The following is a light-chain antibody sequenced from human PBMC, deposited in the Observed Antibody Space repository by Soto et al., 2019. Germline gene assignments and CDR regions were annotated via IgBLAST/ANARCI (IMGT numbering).Light chain of an antibody. J-gene: IGKJ1*01. CDR3: QPYGSSPPWT. V-gene: IGKV3-20*01. CDR2: GAS. Sequence: EIVLTQSPGTLSLSPGERATLSCRASQSVSSSYLAWYQQKPGQAPRLLIYGASSRATGIPDRFSGSGSGTDFTLTISRLEPADFAVYYCQPYGSSPPWTFGQGTKVEIK. CDR1: QSVSSSY.